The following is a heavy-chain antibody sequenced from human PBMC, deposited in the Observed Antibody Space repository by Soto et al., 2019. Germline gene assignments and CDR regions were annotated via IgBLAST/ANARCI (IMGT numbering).Heavy chain of an antibody. CDR1: GFTFSGFW. D-gene: IGHD3-16*01. CDR2: INSDGSDT. J-gene: IGHJ4*02. V-gene: IGHV3-74*01. Sequence: PGGSLRLSCAASGFTFSGFWMHWVRQVPGKGPVWFSRINSDGSDTNYAGSVKGRFTISRDNAKNTLYLQMNSLSAEDTAVYYCARDRGSGEYANPSYYFDYWGQGT. CDR3: ARDRGSGEYANPSYYFDY.